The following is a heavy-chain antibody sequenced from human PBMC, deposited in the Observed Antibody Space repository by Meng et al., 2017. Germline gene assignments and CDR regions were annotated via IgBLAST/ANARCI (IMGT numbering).Heavy chain of an antibody. CDR3: ARGGYDFWSGYYLPNYYYGMDV. CDR2: IIPIFGTA. D-gene: IGHD3-3*01. V-gene: IGHV1-69*13. J-gene: IGHJ6*02. CDR1: GCTFSSYA. Sequence: SVKVSCKASGCTFSSYAISWVRQAPGQGLEWMGGIIPIFGTANYAQKFQGRVTITADESTSTAYMELSSLRSEDTAVYYCARGGYDFWSGYYLPNYYYGMDVWGQGTTVTVSS.